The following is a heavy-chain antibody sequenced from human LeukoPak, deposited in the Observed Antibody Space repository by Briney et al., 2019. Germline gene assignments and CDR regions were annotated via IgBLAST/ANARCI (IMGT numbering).Heavy chain of an antibody. CDR2: MIGDGSEI. V-gene: IGHV3-7*03. D-gene: IGHD4/OR15-4a*01. J-gene: IGHJ4*02. CDR1: GFTFSNSW. CDR3: ARRAGAYSHPYDY. Sequence: GGSLRLSCAASGFTFSNSWMTWVRQAPGKGLEWVASMIGDGSEIHYVDSVKGRFTISRDNSKNTLYLQMNSLRAEDTAVYYCARRAGAYSHPYDYWGQGTLVTVSS.